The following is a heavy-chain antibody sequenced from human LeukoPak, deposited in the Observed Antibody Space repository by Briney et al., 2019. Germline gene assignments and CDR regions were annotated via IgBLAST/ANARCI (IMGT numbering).Heavy chain of an antibody. Sequence: GGSLRLSCAASGFTVSSNYMSWVRQAPGKGLEWVSVIYSGGSTYYADSVKGRFTISRDNSKNTLYLQMNSLRAEDTAVYYCARQHYYGSGSQNAAFDIWGQGTMVTVSS. V-gene: IGHV3-53*01. J-gene: IGHJ3*02. CDR1: GFTVSSNY. D-gene: IGHD3-10*01. CDR3: ARQHYYGSGSQNAAFDI. CDR2: IYSGGST.